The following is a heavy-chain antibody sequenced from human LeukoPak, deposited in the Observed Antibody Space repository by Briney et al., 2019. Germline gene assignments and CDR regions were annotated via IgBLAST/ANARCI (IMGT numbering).Heavy chain of an antibody. J-gene: IGHJ5*02. D-gene: IGHD2-2*02. Sequence: PSETLSLTCTVSGGSISSYYWSWIRQPAGKGLEWIGRIYTSGSTNYNPSLESRVTISVDTSKNQFSLKLSSVTAADTAVYYCARDRRGRGSYCSSTSCYKTNWFDPWGQGTLVTVSS. CDR2: IYTSGST. V-gene: IGHV4-4*07. CDR3: ARDRRGRGSYCSSTSCYKTNWFDP. CDR1: GGSISSYY.